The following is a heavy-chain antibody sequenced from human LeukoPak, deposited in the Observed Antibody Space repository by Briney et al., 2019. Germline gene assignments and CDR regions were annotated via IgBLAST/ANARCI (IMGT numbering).Heavy chain of an antibody. V-gene: IGHV4-4*07. CDR1: GGSISSYY. CDR3: ATSPRGYCSSTSCYWFDP. D-gene: IGHD2-2*01. J-gene: IGHJ5*02. CDR2: IYTSGST. Sequence: SETLSLICTVSGGSISSYYWSWIRQPAGKGLEWIGRIYTSGSTNYNPSLKSRVTMSVDTSKNQFSLKLSSVTAADTAVYYCATSPRGYCSSTSCYWFDPWGQGTLVTVSS.